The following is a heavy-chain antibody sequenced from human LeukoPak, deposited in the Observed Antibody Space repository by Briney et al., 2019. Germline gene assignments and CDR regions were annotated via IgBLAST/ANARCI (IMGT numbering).Heavy chain of an antibody. CDR3: AKANWDDEYIFTN. V-gene: IGHV3-23*01. D-gene: IGHD1-1*01. J-gene: IGHJ4*02. CDR1: GFTFDDYG. Sequence: GGSLRLSCAASGFTFDDYGMHWVRQAPGKGLERVSAISGSGGRTYYADSVKGRFTISRDNSKNTLYVQMNSLRAEDTAVYYCAKANWDDEYIFTNWGQGTLVTVSS. CDR2: ISGSGGRT.